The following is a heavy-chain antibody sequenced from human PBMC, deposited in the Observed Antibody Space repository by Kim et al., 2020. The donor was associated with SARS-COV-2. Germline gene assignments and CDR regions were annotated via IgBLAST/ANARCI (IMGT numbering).Heavy chain of an antibody. V-gene: IGHV3-23*01. J-gene: IGHJ3*02. Sequence: CYADSVKGRFTSSRDNSKNTLYLQMNSLRAEDTAVYYCAKEMAREDAFDIWGQGTMVTVSS. CDR3: AKEMAREDAFDI. D-gene: IGHD5-12*01.